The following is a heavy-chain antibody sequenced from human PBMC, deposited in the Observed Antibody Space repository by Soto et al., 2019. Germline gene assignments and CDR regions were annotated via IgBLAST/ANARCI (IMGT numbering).Heavy chain of an antibody. Sequence: QVQLQQWGAGLLKPSETLSLTCTVNGGSLTGYYWSWIRQPPGKGREWIGEVKDGGSTNYSPSLRGRVSISADTAKNHFSLRLNSVTAADTAVYFCARGQEGIVATHWDQGALVTVSS. D-gene: IGHD5-12*01. CDR3: ARGQEGIVATH. CDR1: GGSLTGYY. V-gene: IGHV4-34*01. J-gene: IGHJ4*02. CDR2: VKDGGST.